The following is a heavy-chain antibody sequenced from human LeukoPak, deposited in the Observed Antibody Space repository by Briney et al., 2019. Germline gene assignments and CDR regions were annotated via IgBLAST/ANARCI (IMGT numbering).Heavy chain of an antibody. V-gene: IGHV4-59*01. D-gene: IGHD1-1*01. J-gene: IGHJ6*03. CDR1: DDSITMYY. Sequence: SETLSLTCAVSDDSITMYYWTWIRQPPGKGLEWIGYVDHTGSTNFNPSLNGRVSISRDTSKNLFSLRLRSVTAADTGVYFCARGRVSSSTWYSTYYYYFYMDVWGKGTTVTVSS. CDR3: ARGRVSSSTWYSTYYYYFYMDV. CDR2: VDHTGST.